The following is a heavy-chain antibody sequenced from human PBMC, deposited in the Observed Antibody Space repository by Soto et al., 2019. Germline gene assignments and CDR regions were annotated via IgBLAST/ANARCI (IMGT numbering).Heavy chain of an antibody. CDR3: ARCREAAYFDY. V-gene: IGHV3-53*01. Sequence: PGGSLRLSCVASEFTVSSNYMSWVRQAPGKGLEWVSVIYSGGGTTYHADSVKGRFTISRDKSKNTLHLQMNSLRAEDTAVYYCARCREAAYFDYWGQGTLVTAPQ. J-gene: IGHJ4*02. CDR2: IYSGGGTT. CDR1: EFTVSSNY. D-gene: IGHD1-26*01.